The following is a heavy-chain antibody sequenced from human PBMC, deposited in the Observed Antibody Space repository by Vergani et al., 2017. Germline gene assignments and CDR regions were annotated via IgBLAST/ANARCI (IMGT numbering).Heavy chain of an antibody. V-gene: IGHV4-31*11. CDR2: IFYSGTT. J-gene: IGHJ6*03. CDR1: GGSISSGDHC. D-gene: IGHD6-25*01. Sequence: QVQLQESGPGVVKPSQTLSLTCAVSGGSISSGDHCWTWIRQPPGKGLEWIGYIFYSGTTYDNPSLRSRLTISVDTSQNQFSLKLRSVTAADTAVYYCARVDTQVPATSHFYNMDVWGKGTTVVVSS. CDR3: ARVDTQVPATSHFYNMDV.